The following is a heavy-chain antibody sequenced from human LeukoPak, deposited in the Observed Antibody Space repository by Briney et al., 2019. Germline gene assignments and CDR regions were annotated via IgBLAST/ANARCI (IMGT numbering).Heavy chain of an antibody. D-gene: IGHD3-3*01. Sequence: SETLSLTCTVSGGALSSYYWSWIRQPPGKGVEWIGYIYYSGSINYNPSLKSRVTISVDTSKNQFSLKLSSVTAADTAVYYCARGGYYDFWSGYYTPSPFDFWGQGALVTVSS. CDR2: IYYSGSI. V-gene: IGHV4-59*08. CDR1: GGALSSYY. J-gene: IGHJ4*02. CDR3: ARGGYYDFWSGYYTPSPFDF.